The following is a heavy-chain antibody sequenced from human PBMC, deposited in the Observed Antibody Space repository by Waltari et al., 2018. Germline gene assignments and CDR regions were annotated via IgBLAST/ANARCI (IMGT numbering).Heavy chain of an antibody. Sequence: QVQLVQSGAEVKIPGASVKVSCKASGYIFTNYDITWVRQATGQGLQWMGWRNPNSGSAGQAETFYGRVTFTRSTSINTAYMELTGLTSEDTAIYYCARGYWGGNPYHYDMDVWGQGTTVTVSS. CDR3: ARGYWGGNPYHYDMDV. D-gene: IGHD3-10*01. J-gene: IGHJ6*02. CDR1: GYIFTNYD. V-gene: IGHV1-8*01. CDR2: RNPNSGSA.